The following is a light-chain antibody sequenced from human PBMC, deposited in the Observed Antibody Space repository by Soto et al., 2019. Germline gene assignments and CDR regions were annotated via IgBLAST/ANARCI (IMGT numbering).Light chain of an antibody. Sequence: EVVLTQSPATLSLSPGERATLSCRASENVRTFVDWYQQKPGQAPRLLIYGASNRATGIPARFSGSGSGTDFTLTISSMQAEDAAVYYCQQYYSLPLTFGPGTKVDI. CDR3: QQYYSLPLT. J-gene: IGKJ3*01. V-gene: IGKV3-11*01. CDR2: GAS. CDR1: ENVRTF.